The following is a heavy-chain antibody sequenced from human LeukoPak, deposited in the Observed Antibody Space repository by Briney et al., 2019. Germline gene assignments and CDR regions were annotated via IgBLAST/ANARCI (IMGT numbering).Heavy chain of an antibody. CDR3: ARDPKRIQLWFGYFDY. CDR2: IRYDGSNE. V-gene: IGHV3-30*04. Sequence: GGSLRLSCAASGFTFSSYAMHWVRQAPGKGLEWVAFIRYDGSNEYYADSVKGRFTISRDKSKNTLYLQMNSLRAEDTAVYYCARDPKRIQLWFGYFDYWGQGTLVTVSS. D-gene: IGHD5-18*01. CDR1: GFTFSSYA. J-gene: IGHJ4*02.